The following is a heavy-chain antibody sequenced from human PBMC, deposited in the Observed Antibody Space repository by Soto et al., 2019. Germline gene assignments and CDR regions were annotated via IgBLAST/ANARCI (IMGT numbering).Heavy chain of an antibody. J-gene: IGHJ6*03. CDR2: IYYSGST. V-gene: IGHV4-39*01. Sequence: SETLSLTCTVSGGSISSSSYYWGWIRQPPGKGLEWIGSIYYSGSTYYNPSLKSRVTISVDTSKNQFSLKLSSVTAADTAVYYCARLTLEGGATSSIYYYYMDVWGKGTTVTVSS. CDR3: ARLTLEGGATSSIYYYYMDV. D-gene: IGHD1-26*01. CDR1: GGSISSSSYY.